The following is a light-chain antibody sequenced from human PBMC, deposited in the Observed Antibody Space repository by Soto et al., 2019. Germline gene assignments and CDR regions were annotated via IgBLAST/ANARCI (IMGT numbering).Light chain of an antibody. CDR2: GAS. J-gene: IGKJ1*01. CDR3: QQRTHLWT. V-gene: IGKV3-11*01. CDR1: QSVGIF. Sequence: EVVLTQSPATRSWSPGERATLSCRASQSVGIFLAWYQQKPGQAPRLLIYGASTRATGIPARFSGSGSGTEFTLTIIRLDPGDCAVYDCQQRTHLWTFGQGTKVEIK.